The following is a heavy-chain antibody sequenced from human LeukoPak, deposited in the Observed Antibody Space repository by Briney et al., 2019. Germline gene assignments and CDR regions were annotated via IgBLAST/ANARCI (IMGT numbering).Heavy chain of an antibody. J-gene: IGHJ4*02. CDR1: GGTFITYA. CDR3: AREGGEAAAGLFDY. CDR2: ISAYNGNT. Sequence: ASVKVSCKASGGTFITYAISWVRQAPGQGLEWMGWISAYNGNTNYAQKLQGRVTMTTDTSTSTAYMELRSLRSDDTAVYYCAREGGEAAAGLFDYWGQGTLVTVSS. D-gene: IGHD6-13*01. V-gene: IGHV1-18*01.